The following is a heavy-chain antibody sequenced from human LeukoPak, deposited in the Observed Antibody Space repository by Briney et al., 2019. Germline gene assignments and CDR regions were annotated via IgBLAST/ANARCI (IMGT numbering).Heavy chain of an antibody. J-gene: IGHJ5*02. Sequence: ASVKVSCKASGYTFTGYYMHWVRQAPGQGLEWMGWINPNSGGTNYAQKFQGGVTMTRDTSISTAYMELSRLRSDDTAVYYCARVVLSTVAGPTRAYNWFDPWGQGTLVTVSS. CDR1: GYTFTGYY. V-gene: IGHV1-2*02. CDR2: INPNSGGT. D-gene: IGHD6-19*01. CDR3: ARVVLSTVAGPTRAYNWFDP.